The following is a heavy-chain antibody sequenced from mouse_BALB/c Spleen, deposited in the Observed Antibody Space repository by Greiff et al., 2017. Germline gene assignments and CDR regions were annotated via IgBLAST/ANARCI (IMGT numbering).Heavy chain of an antibody. Sequence: ESGPGLVKPSQSLSLTCSVTGYSITSGYYWNWIRQFPGNKLEWMGYISYDGSNNYNPSLKNRISITRDTSKNQFFLKLNSVTTEDTATYYCARGGVLRSYYFDYWGQGTTLTVSS. CDR2: ISYDGSN. J-gene: IGHJ2*01. CDR3: ARGGVLRSYYFDY. D-gene: IGHD1-1*01. V-gene: IGHV3-6*02. CDR1: GYSITSGYY.